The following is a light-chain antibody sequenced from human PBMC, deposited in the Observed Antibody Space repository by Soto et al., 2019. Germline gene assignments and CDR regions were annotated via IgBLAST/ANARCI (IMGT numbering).Light chain of an antibody. Sequence: DIQMTQSPSSLSASVRDRVTITCRASQGISNYLAWYQQKPGKVPKLLIYAASTLQSGVPSRFIGSGSGTDFTLTISSLQPEDVATYYRQKYNSTPWTFGQGTKVEIK. CDR3: QKYNSTPWT. V-gene: IGKV1-27*01. CDR1: QGISNY. J-gene: IGKJ1*01. CDR2: AAS.